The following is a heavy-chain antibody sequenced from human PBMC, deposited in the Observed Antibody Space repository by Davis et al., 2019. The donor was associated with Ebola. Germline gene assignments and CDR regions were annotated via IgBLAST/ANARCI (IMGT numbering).Heavy chain of an antibody. CDR3: ARGRTGYYYDSSDSPTWFDP. CDR2: INPSGGST. J-gene: IGHJ5*02. CDR1: GYTFNSYY. V-gene: IGHV1-46*02. Sequence: ASVKVSCKASGYTFNSYYIHWVRQAPGQGLEWMGIINPSGGSTTYAQKFQGRVTITRDTSTSTVYMEVRSLRSEDTAVYYCARGRTGYYYDSSDSPTWFDPWGQGTLVTVSS. D-gene: IGHD3-22*01.